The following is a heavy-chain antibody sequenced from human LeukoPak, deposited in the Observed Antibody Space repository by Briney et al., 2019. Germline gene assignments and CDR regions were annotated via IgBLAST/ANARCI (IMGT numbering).Heavy chain of an antibody. Sequence: PGGSLRLSCAASGFTFSSYSMNWVRQAPGKGLEWVSYISSSSSTIYYADSVKGRFTISRDNAKNSLYLQMNSLRAEDTAVYYCARGIAAAGLYWSFYYGMDVWGQGTTVTVSS. V-gene: IGHV3-48*01. CDR1: GFTFSSYS. CDR2: ISSSSSTI. D-gene: IGHD6-13*01. CDR3: ARGIAAAGLYWSFYYGMDV. J-gene: IGHJ6*02.